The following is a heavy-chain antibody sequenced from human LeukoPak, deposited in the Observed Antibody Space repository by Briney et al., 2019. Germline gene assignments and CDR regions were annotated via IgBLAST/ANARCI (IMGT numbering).Heavy chain of an antibody. CDR1: GGSISSYY. V-gene: IGHV4-59*12. J-gene: IGHJ5*02. D-gene: IGHD2-15*01. CDR2: IEYSGST. CDR3: AKDSHGYCSGGSCYSGGWFGP. Sequence: SETLSLTCTVSGGSISSYYWSWIRQPPGKGLEWIGYIEYSGSTNYNSSLKSRVTISVGTSKNQFSLKLNSVTAADTAVYYCAKDSHGYCSGGSCYSGGWFGPWGQGMLVTVS.